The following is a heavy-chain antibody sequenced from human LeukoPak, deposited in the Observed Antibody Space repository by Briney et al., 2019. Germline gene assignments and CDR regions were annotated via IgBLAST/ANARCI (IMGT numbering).Heavy chain of an antibody. CDR2: MNPNSGNT. V-gene: IGHV1-8*01. CDR1: GYTFTSYD. D-gene: IGHD3-10*01. J-gene: IGHJ4*02. Sequence: ASVKVSCKASGYTFTSYDIDWVRQATGQGLEWMGWMNPNSGNTGYAQKLQGRVTMTRNTSISTAYMELSSLRSEDTAVYYCARGDYGSGIPIHLDYWGQGTLVTVSS. CDR3: ARGDYGSGIPIHLDY.